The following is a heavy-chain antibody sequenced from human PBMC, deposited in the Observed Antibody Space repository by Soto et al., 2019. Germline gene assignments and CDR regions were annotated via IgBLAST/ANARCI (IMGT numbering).Heavy chain of an antibody. CDR2: MNPKSGGA. J-gene: IGHJ3*02. Sequence: XSVKGSCNPSGYPFTDYYRHWVRQSPGQGLEWMGWMNPKSGGAYFAQKFQGRVTLTRDTSIGTAYIEVNSLTSDDTAVYFCTRENIENSDVLYDAFDIWGQGTTVTVSS. CDR1: GYPFTDYY. CDR3: TRENIENSDVLYDAFDI. V-gene: IGHV1-2*02. D-gene: IGHD5-18*01.